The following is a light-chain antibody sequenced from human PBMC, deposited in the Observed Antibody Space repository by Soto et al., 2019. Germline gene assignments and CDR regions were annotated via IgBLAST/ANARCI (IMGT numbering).Light chain of an antibody. CDR2: SNN. CDR3: STWDDSLSGWV. V-gene: IGLV1-47*01. CDR1: RSNIGSNY. J-gene: IGLJ7*01. Sequence: QSVLTQPPSASGTPGQRVTISCSGSRSNIGSNYVYWYQQLPGTAPKLLIYSNNQRPSGVPDRFSGSKPGTSASLAISGLRSEDEADYYCSTWDDSLSGWVFGGGTQLTVL.